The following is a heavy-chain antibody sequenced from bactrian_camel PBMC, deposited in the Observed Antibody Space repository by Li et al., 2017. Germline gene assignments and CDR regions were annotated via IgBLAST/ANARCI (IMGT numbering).Heavy chain of an antibody. D-gene: IGHD2*01. J-gene: IGHJ6*01. CDR1: GVTGLTCF. Sequence: HVQLVESGGGSVLAGGSLRLSCVASGVTGLTCFMAWHRQAPGKERELVSRFLVDGSAEYSDSVKGRFTISQDKAKNTVYLQMNSLKSEDTALYYCATEGEYYGGGVGPFGYWGQGTQVTVS. CDR3: ATEGEYYGGGVGPFGY. CDR2: FLVDGSA. V-gene: IGHV3S55*01.